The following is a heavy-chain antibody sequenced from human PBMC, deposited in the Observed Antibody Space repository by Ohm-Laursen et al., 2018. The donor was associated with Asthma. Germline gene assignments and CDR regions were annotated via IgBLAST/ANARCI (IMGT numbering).Heavy chain of an antibody. CDR1: GYTFTSYY. Sequence: SVKVSCKASGYTFTSYYMHWVRQAPGQGLEWMGGIIPIFGTANYAQKFQGRVTITADESTSTAYMELSSLRSEDTAVYYCASSVATVTTDWYFDLWGRGTLVTVPS. CDR2: IIPIFGTA. CDR3: ASSVATVTTDWYFDL. J-gene: IGHJ2*01. V-gene: IGHV1-69*13. D-gene: IGHD4-17*01.